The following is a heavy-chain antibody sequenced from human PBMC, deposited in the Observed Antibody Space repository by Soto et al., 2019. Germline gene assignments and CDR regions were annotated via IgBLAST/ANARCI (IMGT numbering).Heavy chain of an antibody. CDR1: GFIFSTYG. CDR2: ISFDGINK. D-gene: IGHD3-16*02. Sequence: QVQLVESGGGVVQPGRSLRLSCAASGFIFSTYGMHWVRQAPGKGLEWVAVISFDGINKYSADSVKGRFSISRDNSKNTLYLKINILRADDSTVYYCVATTSYDYVWGSYRYWGDAFDLWGQGTMVSVSS. J-gene: IGHJ3*01. CDR3: VATTSYDYVWGSYRYWGDAFDL. V-gene: IGHV3-30*03.